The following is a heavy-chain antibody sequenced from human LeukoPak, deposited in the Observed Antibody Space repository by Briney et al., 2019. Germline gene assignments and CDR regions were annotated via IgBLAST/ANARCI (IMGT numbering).Heavy chain of an antibody. CDR2: IYTSGST. D-gene: IGHD4-23*01. CDR3: ARSAPYGGNSRRAFDI. CDR1: GGSINSYY. V-gene: IGHV4-4*09. Sequence: SETLSLTCTVSGGSINSYYWSWIRQPPGKGLEWIGYIYTSGSTNYNPSLKSRVTISVDTSKHQFSLKLSSVTAADTAVYYCARSAPYGGNSRRAFDIWGQGTMVTVSS. J-gene: IGHJ3*02.